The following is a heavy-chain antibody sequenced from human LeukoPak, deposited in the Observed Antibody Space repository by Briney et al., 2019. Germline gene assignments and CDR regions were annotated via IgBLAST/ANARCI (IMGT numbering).Heavy chain of an antibody. V-gene: IGHV4-4*07. CDR3: ATSLYYYGSGNRGTP. D-gene: IGHD3-10*01. CDR1: GGSISSYY. CDR2: IYTSGST. Sequence: SETLSLTCTVSGGSISSYYWSWIRQPAGKGLEWIGRIYTSGSTNYNPSLKSRVTMSVDTSKNQFSLKLSSVTAADTAVYYCATSLYYYGSGNRGTPWGQGTLVTVSS. J-gene: IGHJ4*02.